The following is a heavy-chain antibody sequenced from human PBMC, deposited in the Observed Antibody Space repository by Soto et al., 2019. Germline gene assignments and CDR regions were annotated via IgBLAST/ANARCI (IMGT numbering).Heavy chain of an antibody. Sequence: ASVKVSCKASGGTFSSYAISWVRQAPGQGLEWMGGIIPIFGTANYAQKFQGRVTITADESTSTAYMELSSLRSEDTAVYYCAVLDYGGNRWYFDLWGRGXLVTVYS. CDR3: AVLDYGGNRWYFDL. J-gene: IGHJ2*01. CDR1: GGTFSSYA. D-gene: IGHD4-17*01. V-gene: IGHV1-69*13. CDR2: IIPIFGTA.